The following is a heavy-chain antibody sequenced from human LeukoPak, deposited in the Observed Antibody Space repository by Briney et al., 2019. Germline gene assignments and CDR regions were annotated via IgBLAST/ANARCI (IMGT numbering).Heavy chain of an antibody. J-gene: IGHJ6*02. Sequence: GESLKISCKGSGYSFTSYWIGWVRQMPGKGLEWMGIIYPGDSDTRYSPSFQGQVTISADKSISTAYLQWSSLKASDTAMYYCARISDCGSDCLYYYYGMDVWGQGTTVTVSS. CDR3: ARISDCGSDCLYYYYGMDV. CDR1: GYSFTSYW. V-gene: IGHV5-51*01. D-gene: IGHD2-21*02. CDR2: IYPGDSDT.